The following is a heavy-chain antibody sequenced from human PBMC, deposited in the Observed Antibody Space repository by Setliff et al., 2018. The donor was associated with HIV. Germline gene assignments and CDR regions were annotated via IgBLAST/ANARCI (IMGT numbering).Heavy chain of an antibody. V-gene: IGHV4-4*02. J-gene: IGHJ4*02. CDR3: ASGEPYYYDSTGYSGNYFDY. Sequence: SETLSLTCAVSGGSITSSNWWSWFRQPPGKELEWIGEIYHGGSTNYNPSLKSRVTISVHKSKNQFSLKLASVTAADTAVYYCASGEPYYYDSTGYSGNYFDYWGQGTLVTVSS. CDR2: IYHGGST. CDR1: GGSITSSNW. D-gene: IGHD3-22*01.